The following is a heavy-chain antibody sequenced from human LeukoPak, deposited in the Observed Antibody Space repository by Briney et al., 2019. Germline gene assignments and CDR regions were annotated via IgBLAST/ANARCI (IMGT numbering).Heavy chain of an antibody. V-gene: IGHV1-8*03. J-gene: IGHJ3*02. CDR1: GYTFTSYD. Sequence: ASVKVSCKASGYTFTSYDINWVRQATGQGLEWMGWMNPNSGNTGYAQKFQGRVTITRNTSISTAYMELSSLRSEDTAVYYCAREAHYYDSSGFPPTGAFDIWGRGTMVTVSS. CDR2: MNPNSGNT. CDR3: AREAHYYDSSGFPPTGAFDI. D-gene: IGHD3-22*01.